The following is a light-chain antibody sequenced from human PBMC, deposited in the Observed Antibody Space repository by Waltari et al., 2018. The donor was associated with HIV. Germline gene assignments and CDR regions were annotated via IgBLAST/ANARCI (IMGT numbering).Light chain of an antibody. V-gene: IGKV3-11*01. CDR3: QQYTNRPPRT. CDR2: DAS. Sequence: EIVLTQSPATLSLSPGERATLSCRASQSISSYLAWYQQKPGQAPRLLIFDASNRATGIAARFSGSGSGTDFTLIISSLQSEDFAVYYCQQYTNRPPRTFGQGTKVEVK. J-gene: IGKJ1*01. CDR1: QSISSY.